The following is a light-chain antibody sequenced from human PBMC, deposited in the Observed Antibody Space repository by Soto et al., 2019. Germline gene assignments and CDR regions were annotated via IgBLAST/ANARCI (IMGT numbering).Light chain of an antibody. CDR2: KAS. CDR1: QSISSY. CDR3: QQYDNLPLT. J-gene: IGKJ4*01. V-gene: IGKV1-33*01. Sequence: DIQMTQSPSSLSASVGARVTITCRASQSISSYLNWYQQKPGKAPKLRIYKASSLESGVPSRFSGSGSGTDFTFTISSLQPEDIATYYCQQYDNLPLTFGGGTKVDIK.